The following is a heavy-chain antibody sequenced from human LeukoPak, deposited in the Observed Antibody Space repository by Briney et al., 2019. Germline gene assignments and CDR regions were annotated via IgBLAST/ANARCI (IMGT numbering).Heavy chain of an antibody. CDR3: ARSSEGRYYYDRSGYSYYYYYMDV. Sequence: PSETLSLTCTVSGGSISSSSYYWGWIRQPPGKGLQWIGYIYYSGSTNYNPSLKSRVTISVDTSKNQFSLKLSSVTAADTAVYYCARSSEGRYYYDRSGYSYYYYYMDVWGKGTTVTISS. J-gene: IGHJ6*03. V-gene: IGHV4-61*05. CDR2: IYYSGST. CDR1: GGSISSSSYY. D-gene: IGHD3-22*01.